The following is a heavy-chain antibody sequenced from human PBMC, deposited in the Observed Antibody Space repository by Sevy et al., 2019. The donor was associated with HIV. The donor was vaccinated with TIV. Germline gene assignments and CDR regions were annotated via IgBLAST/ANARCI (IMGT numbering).Heavy chain of an antibody. D-gene: IGHD6-13*01. CDR1: GFTFSSYW. V-gene: IGHV3-74*01. CDR2: INGDGRST. J-gene: IGHJ3*02. Sequence: GGSLRLSCAASGFTFSSYWMHWVRQAPGKGLMWVSRINGDGRSTSYADSVKGRFTISRDNAKNTQYLQMNSLRAEDTAVYYCARWRAVAGSPDAFDIWGQGTMVTVSS. CDR3: ARWRAVAGSPDAFDI.